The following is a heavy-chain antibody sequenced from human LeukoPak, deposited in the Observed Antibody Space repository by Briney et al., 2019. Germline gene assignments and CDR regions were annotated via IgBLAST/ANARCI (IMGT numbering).Heavy chain of an antibody. CDR2: IKQDGSEK. CDR3: ARDGFVGAADY. CDR1: QFTLRGYW. D-gene: IGHD6-13*01. Sequence: VGSLRLSCAASQFTLRGYWMNWVRQAPGPGLKCVANIKQDGSEKQYVDSVRGRFTISRDNAKNSLYLQMNSLRVEDTALYYCARDGFVGAADYWGQGTLVTVSS. V-gene: IGHV3-7*01. J-gene: IGHJ4*02.